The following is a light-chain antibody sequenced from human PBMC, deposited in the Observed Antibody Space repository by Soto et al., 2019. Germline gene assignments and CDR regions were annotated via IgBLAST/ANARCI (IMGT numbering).Light chain of an antibody. CDR2: GAS. J-gene: IGKJ1*01. CDR1: QSVISN. CDR3: QQYSSWPPWT. Sequence: EIVLTQYPATPSLSPGERATLSSRASQSVISNLAWYQQKPGQAPRLLIYGASARATGIPARFSGSGSGTEFTLTISSLESEDSAVYYCQQYSSWPPWTFGQGTKVDIK. V-gene: IGKV3-15*01.